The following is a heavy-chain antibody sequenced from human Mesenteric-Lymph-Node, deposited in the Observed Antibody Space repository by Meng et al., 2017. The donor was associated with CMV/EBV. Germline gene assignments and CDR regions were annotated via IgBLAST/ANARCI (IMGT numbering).Heavy chain of an antibody. CDR1: GITFTNAW. J-gene: IGHJ5*02. Sequence: SCAGTGITFTNAWMNWVRQAPGKELEGVGRIQSKIESGTKDYAAPVKGRFTISRDDSKNTLYLQMNSLKREDTAVYYCTTDYLFDPWGQGTLVTVSS. V-gene: IGHV3-15*01. CDR3: TTDYLFDP. D-gene: IGHD2/OR15-2a*01. CDR2: IQSKIESGTK.